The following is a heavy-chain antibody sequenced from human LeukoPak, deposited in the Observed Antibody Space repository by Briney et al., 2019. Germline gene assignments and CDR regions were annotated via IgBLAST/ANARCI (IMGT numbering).Heavy chain of an antibody. J-gene: IGHJ4*02. CDR2: ISGSGIST. V-gene: IGHV3-23*01. CDR3: AKSTGRYSYDAPGDY. CDR1: GFTFSSYA. D-gene: IGHD5-18*01. Sequence: GGSLRLSCAASGFTFSSYAMSWVRQAPGKGLEWVSVISGSGISTYYGDSMKGRFTISRDNSKNTLYLQMNGLGAEDTAVYHCAKSTGRYSYDAPGDYWGQGTLVTVSS.